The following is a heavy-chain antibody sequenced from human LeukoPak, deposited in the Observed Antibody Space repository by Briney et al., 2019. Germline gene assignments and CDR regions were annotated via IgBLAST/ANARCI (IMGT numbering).Heavy chain of an antibody. Sequence: SETLSLTCTVSGDSISSYYWSWIRQPPGKGLEWIGYIYTSGGTNYIPSLKGRVTISIDTSKNQCSLKLSSVTAADSAVYYCARLTRLSTSPDRYYLDYWGQGTLVTVSS. CDR2: IYTSGGT. J-gene: IGHJ4*02. CDR1: GDSISSYY. D-gene: IGHD6-6*01. CDR3: ARLTRLSTSPDRYYLDY. V-gene: IGHV4-4*09.